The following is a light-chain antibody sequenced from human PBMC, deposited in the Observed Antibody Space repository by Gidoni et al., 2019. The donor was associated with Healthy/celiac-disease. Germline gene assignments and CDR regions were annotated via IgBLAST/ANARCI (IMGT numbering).Light chain of an antibody. CDR3: QQSYSTPLT. V-gene: IGKV1-39*01. CDR2: AAS. Sequence: DIQMTQSPSSLSASVGDRVTITCRASQSISSYLNWYQQKPGKAPKLLIYAASSLQSGVPSRFSGSGSRTDFTLTISSLQPEDVATYYCQQSYSTPLTFGPGTKVDIK. CDR1: QSISSY. J-gene: IGKJ3*01.